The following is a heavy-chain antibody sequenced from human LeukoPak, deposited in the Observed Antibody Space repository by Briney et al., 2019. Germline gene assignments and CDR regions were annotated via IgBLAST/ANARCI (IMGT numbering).Heavy chain of an antibody. J-gene: IGHJ3*02. Sequence: SVTVSCKASGGTFSSYAISWVRQAPGQGLEWMGGIIPIFGTANYAQKFQGRVTITADEFTSTAYMELSSLRSEDTAVYYCARDGGWDSSNAFDIWGQGTMVTVSS. V-gene: IGHV1-69*13. CDR2: IIPIFGTA. CDR3: ARDGGWDSSNAFDI. D-gene: IGHD6-6*01. CDR1: GGTFSSYA.